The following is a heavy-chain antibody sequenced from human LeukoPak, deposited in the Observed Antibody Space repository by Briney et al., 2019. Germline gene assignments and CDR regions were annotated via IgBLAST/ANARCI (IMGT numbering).Heavy chain of an antibody. Sequence: GESLKISCKGSGPSFTRYWIAWVRLMPGKGLEWMGIIYPGDSVTRYSPSFEGQVTISADKSISTAYLQWSSLKASDTAMYYCARRGMGYDYWGQGTLVTVSS. D-gene: IGHD1-14*01. V-gene: IGHV5-51*01. CDR3: ARRGMGYDY. J-gene: IGHJ4*02. CDR2: IYPGDSVT. CDR1: GPSFTRYW.